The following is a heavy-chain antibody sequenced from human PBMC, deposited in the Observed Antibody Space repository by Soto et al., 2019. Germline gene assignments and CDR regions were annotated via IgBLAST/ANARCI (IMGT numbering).Heavy chain of an antibody. D-gene: IGHD1-1*01. CDR1: GFNFDNYW. V-gene: IGHV3-7*01. J-gene: IGHJ4*02. CDR3: ARDTTGILDY. Sequence: GGALRLSCAASGFNFDNYWMAWVRQAPGKGLEWVANIKQDGSDKNYVDSVKGRFTISRDNAKNSLYLQMNSLRAEDSAVYSCARDTTGILDYWGQGTLVTVSS. CDR2: IKQDGSDK.